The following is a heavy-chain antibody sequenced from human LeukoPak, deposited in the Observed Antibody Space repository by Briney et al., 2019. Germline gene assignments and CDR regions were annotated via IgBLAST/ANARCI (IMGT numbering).Heavy chain of an antibody. CDR3: ARGPSGLRSPFNT. V-gene: IGHV4-39*07. CDR2: VSYSGSP. CDR1: GASINIYTYY. J-gene: IGHJ3*02. D-gene: IGHD5-12*01. Sequence: SETLSLTCTVSGASINIYTYYWGWIRQSPGKGLEWIGSVSYSGSPYYNPSLTSRATISVDTSRNQVSLKLTSVTAADTAVYYCARGPSGLRSPFNTWGQGTTVTVSS.